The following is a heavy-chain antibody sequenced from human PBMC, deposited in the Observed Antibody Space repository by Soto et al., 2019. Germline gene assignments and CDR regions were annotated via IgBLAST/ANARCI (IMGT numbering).Heavy chain of an antibody. J-gene: IGHJ4*02. D-gene: IGHD6-13*01. CDR3: ARGPLQQLEL. CDR1: GFTFNIYS. CDR2: ISSSGSNI. Sequence: EAQLVESGGGLVQPGGSLRLSCAASGFTFNIYSMNWVRQAPGKGLEWVSYISSSGSNIYYADSVKGRFTISRDNAKNSLYLQMNSLRDEDTAVYYCARGPLQQLELWGQGTLVTLSS. V-gene: IGHV3-48*02.